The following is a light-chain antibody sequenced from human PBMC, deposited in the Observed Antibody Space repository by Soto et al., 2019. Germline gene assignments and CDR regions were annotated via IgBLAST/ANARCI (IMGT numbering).Light chain of an antibody. V-gene: IGKV2-28*01. CDR2: LGS. Sequence: DIVMTQSPLSLPVTPGEPASISCRSSQSLLHSNGYNYLDWYLQKPGQSPQLLIYLGSNRSSGVPDRFRRSGSGTDFTLKISRVEAEDVGVHYCMQALQTPPTLGGGTKVDIK. CDR1: QSLLHSNGYNY. J-gene: IGKJ4*01. CDR3: MQALQTPPT.